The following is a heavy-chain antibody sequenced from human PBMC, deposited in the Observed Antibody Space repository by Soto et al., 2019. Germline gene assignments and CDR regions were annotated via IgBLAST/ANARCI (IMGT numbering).Heavy chain of an antibody. CDR3: ARDGFNDDILTGYRFYNWFDP. V-gene: IGHV1-69*01. CDR2: IIPIFGTA. CDR1: GGTFSSYA. D-gene: IGHD3-9*01. Sequence: QVQLVQSGAEVKKPGSSVKVSCKASGGTFSSYAISWVQQAPGQGLEWMGGIIPIFGTANYAQKFQGRVTITADESTSTAYMELSSLRSEDTAVYYCARDGFNDDILTGYRFYNWFDPWGQGTLVTVSS. J-gene: IGHJ5*02.